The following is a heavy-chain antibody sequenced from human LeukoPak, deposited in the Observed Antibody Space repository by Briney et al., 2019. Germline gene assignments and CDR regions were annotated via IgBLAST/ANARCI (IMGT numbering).Heavy chain of an antibody. J-gene: IGHJ4*02. D-gene: IGHD3-10*01. CDR1: GGSINNYY. V-gene: IGHV4-59*01. Sequence: PSETLSLTCTVSGGSINNYYWSWIRQPPGKGLEWIGYIYYSGSTNYNPSLKSRVTISVDMSKNQFSLKLSSVTTADTAVYYCARLRGEYDYWGQGTPVTVSS. CDR2: IYYSGST. CDR3: ARLRGEYDY.